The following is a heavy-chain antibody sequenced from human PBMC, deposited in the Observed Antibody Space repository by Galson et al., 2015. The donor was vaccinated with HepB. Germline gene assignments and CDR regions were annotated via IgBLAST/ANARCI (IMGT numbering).Heavy chain of an antibody. CDR3: ARGTNDDGGNSVLFDY. V-gene: IGHV3-30-3*01. CDR2: ISYDGSNK. D-gene: IGHD4-23*01. Sequence: SLRLSCAASGFTFSSYAMHWVRQAPGKGLEWVAVISYDGSNKYYADSVKGRFTISRDNSKNTLYLQMNSLRAEDTAVYYCARGTNDDGGNSVLFDYWGQGTLVTVSS. CDR1: GFTFSSYA. J-gene: IGHJ4*02.